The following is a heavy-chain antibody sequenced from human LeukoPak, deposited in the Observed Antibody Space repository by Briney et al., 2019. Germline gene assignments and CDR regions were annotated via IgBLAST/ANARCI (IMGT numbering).Heavy chain of an antibody. J-gene: IGHJ4*02. D-gene: IGHD3-3*02. V-gene: IGHV4-34*01. CDR3: ARFSTGPGY. CDR1: GGSFSGYY. CDR2: INHSGST. Sequence: SETLSLTRAVYGGSFSGYYWSWIRQPPGKGLEWIGEINHSGSTNYNPSLKSRVTISVDTSKNQFSLKLSSVTAADTAVYYCARFSTGPGYWGQGTLVTVSS.